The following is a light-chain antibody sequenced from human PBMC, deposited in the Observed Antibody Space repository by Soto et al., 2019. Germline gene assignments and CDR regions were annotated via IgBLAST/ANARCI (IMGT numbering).Light chain of an antibody. CDR3: AAWYDSLSGWV. J-gene: IGLJ3*02. CDR1: SSNIGSNF. V-gene: IGLV1-47*01. Sequence: QSVLTQSPSASGTPGQRVTISCSGSSSNIGSNFVYWYQQFPGTAPKLLIYRNDERPSGVPDRFSGSKSGTSASLAISGLRSEDEADYYCAAWYDSLSGWVFGGGTKVTVL. CDR2: RND.